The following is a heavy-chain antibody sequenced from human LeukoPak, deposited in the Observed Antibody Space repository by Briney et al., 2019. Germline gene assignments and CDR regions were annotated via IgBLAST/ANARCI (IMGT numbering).Heavy chain of an antibody. J-gene: IGHJ4*02. D-gene: IGHD3-22*01. CDR1: GGTFNSYT. Sequence: SVKVSCKASGGTFNSYTISWERQDPGQGPEWMGRIIPILGIANYAQKFQGRVTITADKSTSTAYMELSSLRSEDTAVYYCARYQYYYDSSGYPVDYWGQGTLVTVSS. CDR3: ARYQYYYDSSGYPVDY. CDR2: IIPILGIA. V-gene: IGHV1-69*02.